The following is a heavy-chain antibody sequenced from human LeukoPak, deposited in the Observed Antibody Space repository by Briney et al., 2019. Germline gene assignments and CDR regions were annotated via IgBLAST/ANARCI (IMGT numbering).Heavy chain of an antibody. J-gene: IGHJ6*02. Sequence: ASVKVSCKASEYTFTGYYMHWVRQAPGQGLEWMGWINPNSGGTNYAQKFQGRVTMTRDTSISTAYMELSRLRSDDTAVYYCARDSHYYYYGMDVWGQGTTVTVSS. V-gene: IGHV1-2*02. CDR1: EYTFTGYY. CDR3: ARDSHYYYYGMDV. CDR2: INPNSGGT.